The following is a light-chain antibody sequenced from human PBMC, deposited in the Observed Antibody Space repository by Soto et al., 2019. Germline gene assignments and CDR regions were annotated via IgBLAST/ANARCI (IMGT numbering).Light chain of an antibody. CDR3: QHYNSYWT. CDR1: QSISSW. J-gene: IGKJ1*01. CDR2: GAS. Sequence: IQMTQSPSPLSASLGDRATLTCRASQSISSWLAWYQQKPGKAPKLLIYGASSLESGFPSRFSGSGSGTVFTLTISRLQPDYFATYYCQHYNSYWTFGQGTKVDIK. V-gene: IGKV1-5*01.